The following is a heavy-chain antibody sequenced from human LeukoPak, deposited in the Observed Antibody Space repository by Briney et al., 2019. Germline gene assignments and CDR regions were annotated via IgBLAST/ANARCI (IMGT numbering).Heavy chain of an antibody. D-gene: IGHD6-13*01. CDR2: IYTSGST. Sequence: PSETLSLTCTVSGYSISSGYYWGWIRQPAGKGLEWIGRIYTSGSTNYNPSLKSRVTMSVDTSKNQFSLKLSSVTAADTAVYYCARESRVYYDYWGQGTLVTVSS. J-gene: IGHJ4*02. V-gene: IGHV4-4*07. CDR1: GYSISSGYY. CDR3: ARESRVYYDY.